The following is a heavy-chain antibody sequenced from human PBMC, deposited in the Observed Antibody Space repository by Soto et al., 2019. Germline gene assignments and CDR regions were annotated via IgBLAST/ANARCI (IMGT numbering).Heavy chain of an antibody. CDR3: ARDRMDKQPPGYFYDLDV. Sequence: PGGSLRLSCAASGFIFSNHAIHWVRQAPGKGLQWVAVISYDGSAEYYADSVQGRFTISRDNSMHTLDLEMNSLRADDTAIYYCARDRMDKQPPGYFYDLDVWGQGTTVTVSS. V-gene: IGHV3-30-3*01. CDR2: ISYDGSAE. D-gene: IGHD1-1*01. CDR1: GFIFSNHA. J-gene: IGHJ6*02.